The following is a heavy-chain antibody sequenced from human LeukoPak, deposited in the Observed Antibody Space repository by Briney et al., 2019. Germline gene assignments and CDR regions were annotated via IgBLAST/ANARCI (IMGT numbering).Heavy chain of an antibody. V-gene: IGHV3-30*02. CDR3: AKPVYCGGDCYPPAEYFQH. D-gene: IGHD2-21*01. CDR1: GFTFSSYG. Sequence: PGGSLRLSCAASGFTFSSYGMHWVRQAPGRGLEWVAFIRYDGSNKYYADSVKGRFTISRDNSKNTLYLQMNSLRAEDTAVYYCAKPVYCGGDCYPPAEYFQHWGQGTLVTVSS. CDR2: IRYDGSNK. J-gene: IGHJ1*01.